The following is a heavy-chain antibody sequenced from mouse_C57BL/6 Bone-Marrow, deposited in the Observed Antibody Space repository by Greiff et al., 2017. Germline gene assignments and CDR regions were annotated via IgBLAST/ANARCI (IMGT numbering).Heavy chain of an antibody. CDR2: IWSDGST. J-gene: IGHJ1*03. V-gene: IGHV2-6-1*01. CDR1: GFSLTSYG. D-gene: IGHD2-4*01. Sequence: VQLQQSGPGLVAPSQSLSITCTVSGFSLTSYGVHWVRQPPGKGLEWLVVIWSDGSTTYNSALKSRLSISKDNSKSQVFLKMNSLQTDDTAMYYCARQGGYDYDRDWYFDVWGTGTTVTVSS. CDR3: ARQGGYDYDRDWYFDV.